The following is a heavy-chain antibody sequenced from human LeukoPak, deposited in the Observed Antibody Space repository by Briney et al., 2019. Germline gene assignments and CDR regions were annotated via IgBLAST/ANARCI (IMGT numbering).Heavy chain of an antibody. D-gene: IGHD1-1*01. CDR1: GFTFSSYG. V-gene: IGHV3-33*01. CDR2: IWYDGSNK. J-gene: IGHJ5*02. CDR3: ARMNVAYNWFDP. Sequence: GRSLRLSCAASGFTFSSYGMHWVRQAPGKGLEWVAVIWYDGSNKYYADSVKGRFTISRDNSKNTLYLQMNSLRAEDTAVYYCARMNVAYNWFDPWGQGTLVTVSS.